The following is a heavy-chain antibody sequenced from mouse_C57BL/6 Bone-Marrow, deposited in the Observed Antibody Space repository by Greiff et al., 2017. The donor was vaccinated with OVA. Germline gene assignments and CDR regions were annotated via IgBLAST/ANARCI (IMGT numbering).Heavy chain of an antibody. Sequence: DVMLVESGGGLVKPGGSLKLSCAASGFTFRSYAMSWVRQTPEKRLEWVATISDGGSYTYYPDNVKGRFTISRDNAKNNLYLQMSHLKSEDTAMYYCARADGFKWYFDVWGTGTTVTVSS. D-gene: IGHD2-3*01. V-gene: IGHV5-4*03. CDR1: GFTFRSYA. J-gene: IGHJ1*03. CDR2: ISDGGSYT. CDR3: ARADGFKWYFDV.